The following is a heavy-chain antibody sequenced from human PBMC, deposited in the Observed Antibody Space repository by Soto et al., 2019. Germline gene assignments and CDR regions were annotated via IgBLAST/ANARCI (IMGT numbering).Heavy chain of an antibody. J-gene: IGHJ4*02. V-gene: IGHV4-4*02. CDR3: ARDHCSGGSCYLN. Sequence: SETLSLTCAFSSGSISSSNWWSWVRQPPGKGLEWIGEIYHSGSTNYNPSLKGRVTISVDKSKNQFSLKLSSVTAADTAVYYCARDHCSGGSCYLNWGQGTLVTVSS. CDR2: IYHSGST. CDR1: SGSISSSNW. D-gene: IGHD2-15*01.